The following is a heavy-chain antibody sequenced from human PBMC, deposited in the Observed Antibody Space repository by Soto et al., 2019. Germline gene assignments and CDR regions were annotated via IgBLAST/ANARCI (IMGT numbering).Heavy chain of an antibody. D-gene: IGHD4-17*01. Sequence: PSETLSLTCTVSGGSISSSSYYWGWIRQPPGKGLEWIGSIYYSGSTYYNPSLKSRVTISVDTSKNQFSLKLSSVTAADTAVYYCIYYGDYDAYWGQGTLVTVSS. CDR3: IYYGDYDAY. J-gene: IGHJ4*02. CDR1: GGSISSSSYY. CDR2: IYYSGST. V-gene: IGHV4-39*01.